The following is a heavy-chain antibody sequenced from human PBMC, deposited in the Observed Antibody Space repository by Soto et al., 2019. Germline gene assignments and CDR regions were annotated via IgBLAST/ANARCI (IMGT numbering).Heavy chain of an antibody. Sequence: PGGSLRLSCAASGFTFSSYSMNWVRQAPGKGLEWVSSISSSSSYIYYADSVKGRFTISRDNAKNSLYLQMNSLRAEDTAVYYCARDRRFNSSSGYQFGNYYYYGMDVWGQGTTVTVSS. J-gene: IGHJ6*02. CDR1: GFTFSSYS. D-gene: IGHD6-13*01. CDR2: ISSSSSYI. CDR3: ARDRRFNSSSGYQFGNYYYYGMDV. V-gene: IGHV3-21*01.